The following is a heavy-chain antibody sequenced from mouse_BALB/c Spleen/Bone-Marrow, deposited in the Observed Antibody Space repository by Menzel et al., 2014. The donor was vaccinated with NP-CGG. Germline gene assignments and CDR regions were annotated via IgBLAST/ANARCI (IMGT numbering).Heavy chain of an antibody. Sequence: EVKLVESGGGLVQPGGSMKLSCVASGFTFSNYWMNWVRQSPEKGLDWVADIRLKSNNYATHYAASVKGRFTISREDSKSSVYLQMNNLRAEDTGIYYCTTGFAYWGQGTLVTVSA. CDR3: TTGFAY. V-gene: IGHV6-6*02. CDR1: GFTFSNYW. CDR2: IRLKSNNYAT. J-gene: IGHJ3*01.